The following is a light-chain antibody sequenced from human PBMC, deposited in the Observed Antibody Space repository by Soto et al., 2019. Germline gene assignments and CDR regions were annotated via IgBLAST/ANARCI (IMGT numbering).Light chain of an antibody. CDR2: GTS. CDR3: QQHGSSPPVT. V-gene: IGKV3-20*01. J-gene: IGKJ5*01. Sequence: EIVLTQSPGTLSLSPGERATLSCRASQSVSSCYLAWYQQKPGQAPSLLIYGTSARATGIPHRLSGSGSGTDVSTTTSRRQPQDVAVYYYQQHGSSPPVTFGQGTRLEIK. CDR1: QSVSSCY.